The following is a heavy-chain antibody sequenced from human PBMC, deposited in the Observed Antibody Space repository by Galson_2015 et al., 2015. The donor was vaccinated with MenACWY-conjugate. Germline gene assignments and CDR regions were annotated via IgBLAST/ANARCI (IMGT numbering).Heavy chain of an antibody. V-gene: IGHV3-7*03. J-gene: IGHJ4*02. Sequence: SLRLSCAASGFTFSHYWMSWVRQAPGKGLEWLANIREEGSDKYYVDSVKGRFTVSIDNAKNTLNLQMNSLRADDTAVYYCEWWWSASDHWGQGTLVTVSS. CDR2: IREEGSDK. CDR3: EWWWSASDH. CDR1: GFTFSHYW. D-gene: IGHD2-15*01.